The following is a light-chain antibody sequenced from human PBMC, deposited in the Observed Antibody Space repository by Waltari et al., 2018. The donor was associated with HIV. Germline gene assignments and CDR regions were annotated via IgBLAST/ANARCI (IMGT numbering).Light chain of an antibody. V-gene: IGLV2-11*01. CDR3: CSHAGNFIFA. CDR1: SSYVDTF. Sequence: QSALTQPHSVSGSPGQSLTISCAGTSSYVDTFVSWYQQHPGKAPQVVIYDVNNLPSCVPDRFSGSNSGNTAFLTISGLQAEDEAEYHCCSHAGNFIFAFGTGTKVTVL. J-gene: IGLJ1*01. CDR2: DVN.